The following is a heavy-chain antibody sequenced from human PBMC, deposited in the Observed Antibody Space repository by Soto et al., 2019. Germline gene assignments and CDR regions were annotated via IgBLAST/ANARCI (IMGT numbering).Heavy chain of an antibody. CDR3: ARDLGPGTNSWYTPYYYYYGMDV. Sequence: QVQLVESGGGVVQPGRSLRLSCAASGFTFSSYGMHWVRQAPGKGLEWVAVIWYDGSNKYYADSVKGRFTISRDNSKNTLYLQMNSLRAEDTAVYYCARDLGPGTNSWYTPYYYYYGMDVWGQGTTVTVSS. CDR1: GFTFSSYG. J-gene: IGHJ6*02. CDR2: IWYDGSNK. V-gene: IGHV3-33*01. D-gene: IGHD6-13*01.